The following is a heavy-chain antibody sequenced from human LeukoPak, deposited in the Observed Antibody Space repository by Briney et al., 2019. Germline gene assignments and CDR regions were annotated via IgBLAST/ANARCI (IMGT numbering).Heavy chain of an antibody. V-gene: IGHV1-2*02. D-gene: IGHD1-26*01. CDR3: ARALVGATDWFDP. Sequence: ASVKVSCKASGYTFTGYYMHWVRQAPGQGSERMGWINPNSGGTNYAQKFQGRVTMTRDTSISTAYMELSRLRSDDTAVYYCARALVGATDWFDPWGQGTLVTVSS. CDR2: INPNSGGT. CDR1: GYTFTGYY. J-gene: IGHJ5*02.